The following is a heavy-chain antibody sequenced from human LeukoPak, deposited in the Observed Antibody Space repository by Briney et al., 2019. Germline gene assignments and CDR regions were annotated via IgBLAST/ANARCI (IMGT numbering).Heavy chain of an antibody. Sequence: GASMRLSCAASGLTFTSYAMSWVRQAPGKGLGWDSGFSGSGDGTYSADSVEGRFTISRNLCKKPLYLQMRSWIVEDAAFYYGAKTRSVVVAAAINYWGQGALVTVSS. CDR3: AKTRSVVVAAAINY. CDR1: GLTFTSYA. CDR2: FSGSGDGT. D-gene: IGHD2-15*01. J-gene: IGHJ4*02. V-gene: IGHV3-23*01.